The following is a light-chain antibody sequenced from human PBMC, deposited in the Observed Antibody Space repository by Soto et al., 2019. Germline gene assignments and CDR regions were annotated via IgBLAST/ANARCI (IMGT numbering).Light chain of an antibody. J-gene: IGKJ5*01. CDR1: QRVDND. V-gene: IGKV3D-15*01. CDR3: QQYNNWPPIT. Sequence: EIGMTQSGATASVTPGDRATRSCRVRQRVDNDLAWYQQKPGQPPRLLIYDASTRATGIPARFSGSQSGTEFTLTISSLLSEDFAVYYCQQYNNWPPITFGQGTRLEIK. CDR2: DAS.